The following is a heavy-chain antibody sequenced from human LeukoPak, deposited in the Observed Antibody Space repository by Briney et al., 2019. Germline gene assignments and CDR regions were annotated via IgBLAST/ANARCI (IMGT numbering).Heavy chain of an antibody. CDR2: IYPGDSDT. J-gene: IGHJ5*02. Sequence: GESLKIPCKGSGYSFTSYWIGWVRQMPGKGLEWVGIIYPGDSDTRYSPSFQGQVTISADKSISTAYLQWSSLKASDTAMYYCARRLPGLAAGGNWFDPWGQGTLVTVSS. CDR3: ARRLPGLAAGGNWFDP. CDR1: GYSFTSYW. D-gene: IGHD3/OR15-3a*01. V-gene: IGHV5-51*01.